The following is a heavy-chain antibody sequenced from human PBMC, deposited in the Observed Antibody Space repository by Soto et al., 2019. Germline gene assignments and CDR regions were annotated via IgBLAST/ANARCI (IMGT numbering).Heavy chain of an antibody. D-gene: IGHD3-22*01. CDR3: AKVYGRVGPYYYDSSGYYMDV. V-gene: IGHV3-23*01. CDR1: GFTFSSCA. CDR2: ISGSGGST. Sequence: PGGSLRLSCAASGFTFSSCAMSWVRQAPGKGLEWVSAISGSGGSTYYADSVKGRFTISRDNSKNTLYLQMNSLRAEDTAVYYCAKVYGRVGPYYYDSSGYYMDVWGQGTTVTVSS. J-gene: IGHJ6*02.